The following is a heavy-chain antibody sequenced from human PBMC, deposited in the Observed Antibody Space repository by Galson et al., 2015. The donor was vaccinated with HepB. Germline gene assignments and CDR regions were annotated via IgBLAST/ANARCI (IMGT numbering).Heavy chain of an antibody. D-gene: IGHD4-11*01. CDR1: GYFFTSYA. V-gene: IGHV1-3*04. CDR3: AREVYYSNWERPLDF. CDR2: VNTYQGNT. J-gene: IGHJ4*02. Sequence: SVKVSCKASGYFFTSYAIHWVRQAPGQRLEWMGWVNTYQGNTKYSQDFQGRVTITRDTSATTAYMELSSLRAEDTATYFCAREVYYSNWERPLDFWGQGTLITVSS.